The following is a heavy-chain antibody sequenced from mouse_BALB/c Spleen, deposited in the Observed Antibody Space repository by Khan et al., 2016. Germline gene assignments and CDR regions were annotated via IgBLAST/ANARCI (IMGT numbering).Heavy chain of an antibody. CDR3: RISTINA. CDR1: GYNIKDIY. Sequence: EVQLQESGAELVKPAASLKLSCTASGYNIKDIYIHWVKQRPEKGLERIRRTDPANGNTKYDPKFQGKAIITADPSSHSAYLQLSSLTSEDTAVYYCRISTINAWGQGTTLTVSS. J-gene: IGHJ2*01. V-gene: IGHV14-3*02. CDR2: TDPANGNT.